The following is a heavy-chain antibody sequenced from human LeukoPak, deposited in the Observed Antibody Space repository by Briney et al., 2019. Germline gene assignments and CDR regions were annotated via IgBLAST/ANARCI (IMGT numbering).Heavy chain of an antibody. CDR2: IYSGGST. CDR3: ARSYDSSGYLPLGAFDI. CDR1: GFTVSSNY. D-gene: IGHD3-22*01. J-gene: IGHJ3*02. Sequence: PGGSLRLSCAASGFTVSSNYMSWVRQAPGKGLEWGSVIYSGGSTYYADSVKGRFTISRDNSKNTLYLQMNSLRAEDTAVYYCARSYDSSGYLPLGAFDIWGQGTMVTVSS. V-gene: IGHV3-66*01.